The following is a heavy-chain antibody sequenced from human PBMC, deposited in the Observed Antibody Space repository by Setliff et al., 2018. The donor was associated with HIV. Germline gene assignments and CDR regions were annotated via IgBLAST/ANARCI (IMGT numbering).Heavy chain of an antibody. CDR2: IYHTGIT. Sequence: SETLSLTCTVSGGSITRTPYYWGWIRQPPGKGLEWIGSIYHTGITYDNPSLKSRVTISVDTSKNQISLRLSSVTAADTAVYYCARLSGGMVPNYWGQGTLVTVAS. J-gene: IGHJ4*02. V-gene: IGHV4-39*01. CDR1: GGSITRTPYY. CDR3: ARLSGGMVPNY. D-gene: IGHD3-10*01.